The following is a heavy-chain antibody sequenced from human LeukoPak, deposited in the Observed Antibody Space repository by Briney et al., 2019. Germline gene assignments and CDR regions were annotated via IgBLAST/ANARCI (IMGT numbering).Heavy chain of an antibody. CDR1: GFTFSSYG. CDR2: ISYDGSNK. Sequence: PGGSLRLSCAASGFTFSSYGMHWVRQAPGKGLEWVAVISYDGSNKYYADSVKGRFTISRDNSKNTLYLQMNSLRAEDTAVYYCAKGIPRIAVAGLDFDYWGQGTLVTVSS. J-gene: IGHJ4*02. V-gene: IGHV3-30*18. CDR3: AKGIPRIAVAGLDFDY. D-gene: IGHD6-19*01.